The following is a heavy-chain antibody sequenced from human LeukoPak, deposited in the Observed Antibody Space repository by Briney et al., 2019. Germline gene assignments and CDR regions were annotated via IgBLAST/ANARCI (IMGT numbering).Heavy chain of an antibody. V-gene: IGHV1-69*13. CDR3: AFGGVIVPTYYYYMDV. D-gene: IGHD3-16*02. J-gene: IGHJ6*03. CDR2: IIPIFGTA. CDR1: GGTFTIYT. Sequence: SVKFSCKASGGTFTIYTTSWVRQAPGQGLEWMGGIIPIFGTANCAQKFQGRVTITADESTSTAYIEQSSSRSEDTAVYYCAFGGVIVPTYYYYMDVWGKGTTVTVSS.